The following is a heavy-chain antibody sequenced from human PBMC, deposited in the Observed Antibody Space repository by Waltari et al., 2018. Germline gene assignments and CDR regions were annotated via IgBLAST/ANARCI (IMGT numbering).Heavy chain of an antibody. Sequence: QVQLVQSGTEVKKPGSSVKVSCKASGGTFSSYAISWVRQAPGQGLEWMGGIIPIFGTANYAQKFQGRVTITTDESTSTAYMELSSLRSEDTAVYYCAGVVAADYYYYYYMDVWGKGTTVTVSS. CDR2: IIPIFGTA. J-gene: IGHJ6*03. CDR3: AGVVAADYYYYYYMDV. CDR1: GGTFSSYA. V-gene: IGHV1-69*05. D-gene: IGHD2-15*01.